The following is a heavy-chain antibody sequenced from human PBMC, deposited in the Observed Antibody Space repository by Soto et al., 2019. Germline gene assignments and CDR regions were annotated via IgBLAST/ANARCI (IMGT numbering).Heavy chain of an antibody. J-gene: IGHJ4*02. V-gene: IGHV1-46*03. CDR1: GYIFTNFY. CDR2: INPNGGST. D-gene: IGHD6-6*01. Sequence: QVQLVQPGAEVKKPGASVKFSCKASGYIFTNFYIHWVRQAPGQGLEWIGIINPNGGSTNYAQNFQGRVTMTRDTSTSTVYMDLSSLRSEVTAVYYCTRGLASGDYWGQGTLITVSS. CDR3: TRGLASGDY.